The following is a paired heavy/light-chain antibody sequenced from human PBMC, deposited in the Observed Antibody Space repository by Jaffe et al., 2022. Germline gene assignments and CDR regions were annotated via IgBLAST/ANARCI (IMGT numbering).Heavy chain of an antibody. CDR1: GFTFSSYA. D-gene: IGHD3-3*01. J-gene: IGHJ4*02. CDR3: AKAYYDFWSGLLRALNYFDY. Sequence: EVQLLESGGGLVQPGGSLRLSCAASGFTFSSYAMSWVRQAPGKGLEWVSAISGSGGSTYYADSVKGRFTISRDNSKNTLYLQMNSLRAEDTAVYYCAKAYYDFWSGLLRALNYFDYWGQGTLVTVSS. CDR2: ISGSGGST. V-gene: IGHV3-23*01.
Light chain of an antibody. J-gene: IGKJ4*01. CDR1: QGISSW. CDR2: AAS. Sequence: DIQMTQSPSSVSASVGDRVTITCRASQGISSWLAWYQQKPGKAPKLLIYAASSLQSGVPSRFSGSGSGTDFTLTISSLQPEDFATYYCQQANSFPTFGGGTKVEIK. CDR3: QQANSFPT. V-gene: IGKV1-12*01.